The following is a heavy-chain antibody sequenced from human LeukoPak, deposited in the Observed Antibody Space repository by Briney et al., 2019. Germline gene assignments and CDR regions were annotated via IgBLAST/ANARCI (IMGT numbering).Heavy chain of an antibody. J-gene: IGHJ4*02. CDR2: IYYSGRT. CDR3: ARIIVVVPAAIMVEDYFDY. Sequence: SSQTLSLTSTVSGGSISSGGYYWSWIRQHPGKGLEWIGYIYYSGRTLYNPSLKSRVTISVDTSKNQFSLKLSSVTAADTAVYYCARIIVVVPAAIMVEDYFDYWGQGTLVTVSS. D-gene: IGHD2-2*02. V-gene: IGHV4-31*03. CDR1: GGSISSGGYY.